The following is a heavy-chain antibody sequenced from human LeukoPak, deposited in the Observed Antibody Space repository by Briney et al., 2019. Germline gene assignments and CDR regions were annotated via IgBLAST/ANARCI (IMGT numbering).Heavy chain of an antibody. CDR1: GYTFTSYG. CDR2: ISAYNGNT. V-gene: IGHV1-18*01. J-gene: IGHJ6*03. Sequence: SVKVSCKASGYTFTSYGISWVRQAPGQGLEWMGWISAYNGNTNYAQKLQGRVTMTTDTSTGTAYMELRSLRSDDTAVYYCAREGVAARYYYYYMDVWGKGTTVTVSS. D-gene: IGHD6-6*01. CDR3: AREGVAARYYYYYMDV.